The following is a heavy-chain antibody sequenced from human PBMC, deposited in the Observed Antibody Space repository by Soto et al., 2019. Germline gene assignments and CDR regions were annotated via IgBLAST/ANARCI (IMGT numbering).Heavy chain of an antibody. Sequence: GASVKVSCKASGGTFSSYAISWVRQAPGQGLEWMGGIIPIFGTANYAQKFQGRVTITADESTSTAYMELSSLRSEDTAVYYCAREGEMYYYDSSGSYMDGWGQGTTVTVSS. D-gene: IGHD3-22*01. V-gene: IGHV1-69*13. CDR3: AREGEMYYYDSSGSYMDG. J-gene: IGHJ6*02. CDR1: GGTFSSYA. CDR2: IIPIFGTA.